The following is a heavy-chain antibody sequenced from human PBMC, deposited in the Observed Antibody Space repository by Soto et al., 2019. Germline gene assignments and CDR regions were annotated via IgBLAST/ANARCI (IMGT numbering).Heavy chain of an antibody. CDR2: IYYSGST. CDR1: GGSISSSY. CDR3: AREVGYYYGMDV. J-gene: IGHJ6*02. V-gene: IGHV4-59*01. Sequence: PSETLSLTCTVSGGSISSSYWCWIWQPPGKGLEWIGYIYYSGSTNYNPSLKSRVTISVDTSKNQFSLKLSSVTAADTAVYYCAREVGYYYGMDVWGQGTTVTVSS.